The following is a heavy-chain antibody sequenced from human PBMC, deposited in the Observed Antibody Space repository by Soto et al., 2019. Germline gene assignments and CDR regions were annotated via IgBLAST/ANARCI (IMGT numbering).Heavy chain of an antibody. CDR2: IFHSGTT. CDR3: ARDPSHWFDP. J-gene: IGHJ5*02. Sequence: PSETLSLTCAVSGASITGDGYSWIWIRQSPGKGLEWIGYIFHSGTTQYNPSLRGRVTISVDRSKSQFSLRLNSVTAADAAVYSCARDPSHWFDPWGQGALVTVSS. CDR1: GASITGDGYS. V-gene: IGHV4-30-2*06.